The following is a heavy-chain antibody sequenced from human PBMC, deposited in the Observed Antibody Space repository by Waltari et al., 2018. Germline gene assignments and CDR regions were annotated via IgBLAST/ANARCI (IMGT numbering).Heavy chain of an antibody. Sequence: SGFTFSSYAMHWVRQAPGKGLEWVAVISYDGSNKYYAYSVKGRLTISRDNSKNTLYLQMNSLRAEDTAVYYCARGDYYGSGSYYINLYYFDYWGQGTLVTVSS. J-gene: IGHJ4*02. CDR2: ISYDGSNK. D-gene: IGHD3-10*01. CDR1: GFTFSSYA. V-gene: IGHV3-30-3*01. CDR3: ARGDYYGSGSYYINLYYFDY.